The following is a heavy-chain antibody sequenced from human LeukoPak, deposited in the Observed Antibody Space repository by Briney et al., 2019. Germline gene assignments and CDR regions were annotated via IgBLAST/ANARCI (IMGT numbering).Heavy chain of an antibody. J-gene: IGHJ4*02. CDR1: GFTFSNAW. CDR2: ISSSSSTI. CDR3: AREYCSSTSCLYDY. Sequence: GGSLRLSCAASGFTFSNAWMSRVRQAPGKGLEWVPYISSSSSTIYYADSVKGRFTISRDKAKNSLYLQMNSLRAEDTAVYYCAREYCSSTSCLYDYWGQGTLATVSS. D-gene: IGHD2-2*01. V-gene: IGHV3-48*01.